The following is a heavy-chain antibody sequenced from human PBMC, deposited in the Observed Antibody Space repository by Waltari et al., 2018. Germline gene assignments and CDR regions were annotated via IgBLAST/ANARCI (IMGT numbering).Heavy chain of an antibody. CDR3: ATALGDNTSASRPFHL. Sequence: EVQLRQSGAELRKPGPPVKIPCKASGYTFSDYYIHWVQQAPGKGLQWVGLVDPEDGQAIYAEKFQGRVTITADTSTDTAYLELSSLTSEDTAVFYCATALGDNTSASRPFHLWGQGTVITVSS. V-gene: IGHV1-69-2*01. D-gene: IGHD3-10*01. J-gene: IGHJ3*01. CDR2: VDPEDGQA. CDR1: GYTFSDYY.